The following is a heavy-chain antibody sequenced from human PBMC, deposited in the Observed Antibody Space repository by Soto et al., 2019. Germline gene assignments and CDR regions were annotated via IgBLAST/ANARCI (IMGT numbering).Heavy chain of an antibody. CDR1: GYTFTSYA. D-gene: IGHD6-25*01. V-gene: IGHV1-3*01. Sequence: ASVKVSCKASGYTFTSYAMHWVRQAPGQRLEWMGWINAGNGNTKYSQKFQGRVTITRDTSASTAYMELSSLRSEDTAVYYCASGEKRLGSEYYYYGMDVWGQGTTVTVSS. J-gene: IGHJ6*02. CDR3: ASGEKRLGSEYYYYGMDV. CDR2: INAGNGNT.